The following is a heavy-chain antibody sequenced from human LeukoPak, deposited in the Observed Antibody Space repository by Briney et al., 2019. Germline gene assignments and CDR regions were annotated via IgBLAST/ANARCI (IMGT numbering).Heavy chain of an antibody. Sequence: SQTLSLTCTVSGGSTSSGGYYWSWIRQHPGKGLEWIGYIYYSGSTYHIPSLKSRLTISLDTSKNQFSLKLSSVTVADTAVYYCARFRQYYYDSSGYYFDYWGQGTLVTVSS. CDR1: GGSTSSGGYY. CDR2: IYYSGST. CDR3: ARFRQYYYDSSGYYFDY. J-gene: IGHJ4*02. V-gene: IGHV4-31*03. D-gene: IGHD3-22*01.